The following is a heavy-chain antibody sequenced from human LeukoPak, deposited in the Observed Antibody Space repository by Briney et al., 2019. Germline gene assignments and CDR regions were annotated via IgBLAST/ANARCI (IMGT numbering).Heavy chain of an antibody. D-gene: IGHD3-22*01. CDR1: GFTFSSYA. J-gene: IGHJ4*02. V-gene: IGHV3-23*01. CDR3: AKDGVMDSSGYAN. CDR2: ISGSGGST. Sequence: GGSLRLSCAASGFTFSSYAMSWVRQAPGKGLEWVSAISGSGGSTYYADSVKGRFTISRDNSKNTLYLQMNSLRAGDTAVYYCAKDGVMDSSGYANWGQGTLVTVSS.